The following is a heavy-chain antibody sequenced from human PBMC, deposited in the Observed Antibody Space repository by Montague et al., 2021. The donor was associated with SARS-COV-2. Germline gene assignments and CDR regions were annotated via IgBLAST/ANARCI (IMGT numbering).Heavy chain of an antibody. CDR1: GFSLISDGVG. CDR3: AHSLLLSSLGDFDS. CDR2: IFWNDDK. D-gene: IGHD7-27*01. J-gene: IGHJ4*02. Sequence: PALVKPTQTLTLTCTFSGFSLISDGVGVGWIRQPPGKALEWLALIFWNDDKRYNSSLKNRLTVTKDTSKNQVVPTMTNMDPLDTGTYYCAHSLLLSSLGDFDSWGQGTLVTVAS. V-gene: IGHV2-5*01.